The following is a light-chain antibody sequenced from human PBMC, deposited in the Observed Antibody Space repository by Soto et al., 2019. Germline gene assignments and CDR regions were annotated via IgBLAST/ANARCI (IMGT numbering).Light chain of an antibody. J-gene: IGLJ2*01. Sequence: QSVLTQPPSSSGTPGQRVTISCSGSSSNVGGNTVNWYQQVTGTAPKFLINSNNQRSSGVPDRFSGSKSGTSASVAISGLRSEDEADYYCATWDDSLNGVVFGGGTQLTVL. V-gene: IGLV1-44*01. CDR1: SSNVGGNT. CDR2: SNN. CDR3: ATWDDSLNGVV.